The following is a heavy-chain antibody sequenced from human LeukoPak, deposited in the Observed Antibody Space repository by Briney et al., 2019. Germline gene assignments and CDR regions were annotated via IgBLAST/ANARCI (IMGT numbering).Heavy chain of an antibody. CDR1: GGSISSYY. V-gene: IGHV4-59*08. Sequence: PSETLSLTCTVSGGSISSYYWSWIRQPPGKGLEWIGYIYYSGSTNNNPSLKSRVTISVDTSKNQFSLKLSSVTAADTAVYYCARHVSHDHGVLWGQGTLVTVSS. J-gene: IGHJ4*02. D-gene: IGHD4-17*01. CDR2: IYYSGST. CDR3: ARHVSHDHGVL.